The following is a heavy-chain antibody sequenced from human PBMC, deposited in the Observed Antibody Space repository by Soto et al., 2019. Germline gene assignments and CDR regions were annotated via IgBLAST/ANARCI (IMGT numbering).Heavy chain of an antibody. J-gene: IGHJ3*02. CDR1: GGSISSSNW. V-gene: IGHV4-4*02. CDR2: IYHSGST. D-gene: IGHD3-22*01. Sequence: SETLSLTCAFSGGSISSSNWWSWVRQPPGKGLEWIGEIYHSGSTNYNPSLKSRVTISVDKSKNQFSLKLSSVTAADTAVYYCASGGSYYYDSSGYPTTGGGAFDIWGQGTMVT. CDR3: ASGGSYYYDSSGYPTTGGGAFDI.